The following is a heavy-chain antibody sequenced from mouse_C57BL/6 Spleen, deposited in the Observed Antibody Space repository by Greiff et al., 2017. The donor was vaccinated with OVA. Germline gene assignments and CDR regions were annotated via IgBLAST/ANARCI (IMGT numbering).Heavy chain of an antibody. J-gene: IGHJ3*01. Sequence: QVHVKQSGPELVKPGASVKISCKASGYSFTSYYIHWVKQRPGQGLEWIGWIYPGSGNTKYNEKFKGKATLTADTSSSTAYMQLSSLTSEDSAVYYCAREGFSGFAYWGQGTLVTVSA. V-gene: IGHV1-66*01. CDR2: IYPGSGNT. CDR1: GYSFTSYY. CDR3: AREGFSGFAY.